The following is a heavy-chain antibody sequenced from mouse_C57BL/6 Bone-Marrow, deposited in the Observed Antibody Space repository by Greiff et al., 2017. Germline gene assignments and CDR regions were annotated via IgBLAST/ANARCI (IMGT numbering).Heavy chain of an antibody. CDR3: ARSVRAY. D-gene: IGHD6-1*01. V-gene: IGHV1-64*01. CDR1: GYTFTSYW. Sequence: QMQLKQSGAELVKPGASVKLSCKASGYTFTSYWMHWVKQRPGQGLEWIGMIHPNSGSTNYNEKFKSKATLTVDKSSSTAYMQLSSLTSEDSAVYYCARSVRAYWGQGTLVTVSA. J-gene: IGHJ3*01. CDR2: IHPNSGST.